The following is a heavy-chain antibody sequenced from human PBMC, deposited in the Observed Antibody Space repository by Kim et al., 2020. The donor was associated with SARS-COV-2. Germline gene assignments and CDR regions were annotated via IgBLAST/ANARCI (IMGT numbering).Heavy chain of an antibody. D-gene: IGHD2-8*01. V-gene: IGHV3-11*06. J-gene: IGHJ6*02. CDR3: ARLPGDIVLMVYAAGMDV. Sequence: KGRFTISRDNAKNSLYLQMNSLRAEDTAVYYCARLPGDIVLMVYAAGMDVWGQGTTVTVSS.